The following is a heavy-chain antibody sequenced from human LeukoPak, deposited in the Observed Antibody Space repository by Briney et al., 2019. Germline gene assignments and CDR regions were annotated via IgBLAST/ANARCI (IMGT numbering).Heavy chain of an antibody. CDR3: ARDSGGWELLKKHYYFDF. CDR2: INPNRGGT. CDR1: GYTFTDYY. J-gene: IGHJ4*02. D-gene: IGHD1-26*01. V-gene: IGHV1-2*02. Sequence: GASVKVSCKASGYTFTDYYMHWVRQAPGQGLEWMGWINPNRGGTNYAQKFQGRVTMTRDTSISTAYMELSRLRSDDTAVYYCARDSGGWELLKKHYYFDFWGQGTLVTLSS.